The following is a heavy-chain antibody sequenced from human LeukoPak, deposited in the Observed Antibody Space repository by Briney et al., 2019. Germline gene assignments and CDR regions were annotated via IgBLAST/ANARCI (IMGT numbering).Heavy chain of an antibody. CDR2: ITSSSTYI. D-gene: IGHD4-17*01. Sequence: MTGGSLRLSCAASGFTFSSYSMNWVRQAPGKGLEWVSSITSSSTYIYYADSLKGRFTISRDNAKNSLYLQMNSLTAEDTAVYYCARDRIIYGDYGDAFDIWGQGTMVTVSS. J-gene: IGHJ3*02. CDR1: GFTFSSYS. V-gene: IGHV3-21*01. CDR3: ARDRIIYGDYGDAFDI.